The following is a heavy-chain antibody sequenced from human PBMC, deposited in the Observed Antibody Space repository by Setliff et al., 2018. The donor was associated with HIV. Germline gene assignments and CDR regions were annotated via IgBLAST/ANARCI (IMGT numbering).Heavy chain of an antibody. Sequence: PGGSLRLSCAASGFTFNSFGMHWVRQAPGKGLEWVAVISKDGSYQNYVDSVKGRFTISRDNSKNTLYLQMNSLRAEDTAVYYCAKDILGRDRSAYLSHYFDYWGQGTPVTVSS. CDR2: ISKDGSYQ. J-gene: IGHJ4*02. D-gene: IGHD3-22*01. CDR3: AKDILGRDRSAYLSHYFDY. V-gene: IGHV3-30*18. CDR1: GFTFNSFG.